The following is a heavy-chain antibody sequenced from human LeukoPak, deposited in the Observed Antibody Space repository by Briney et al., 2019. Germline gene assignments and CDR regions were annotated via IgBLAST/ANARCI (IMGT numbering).Heavy chain of an antibody. CDR3: AKVSWANYFDY. Sequence: PGGSLRLSCAASGFSFSSYAMSWVRQAPGKWLEWVSAISGSGGNTYYADSVRGRFTISRDNSKNTLYLQMNSLRAEDTAIYYCAKVSWANYFDYWGQGTLVTVSS. CDR1: GFSFSSYA. CDR2: ISGSGGNT. J-gene: IGHJ4*02. V-gene: IGHV3-23*01. D-gene: IGHD6-13*01.